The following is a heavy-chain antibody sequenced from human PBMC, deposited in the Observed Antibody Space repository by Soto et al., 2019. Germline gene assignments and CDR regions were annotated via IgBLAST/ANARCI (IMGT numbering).Heavy chain of an antibody. D-gene: IGHD3-22*01. CDR2: ISFDGSRT. CDR1: GFLLSNHA. V-gene: IGHV3-30*14. CDR3: GREQNSGYYRTADY. Sequence: QVQLVESGGGVVQPGRSLRLSCAASGFLLSNHAMHWVRQAPGKGLEWLGVISFDGSRTHYAGSMEGRFTISRDTSKNTLYLQMNSLRAEDTALYFCGREQNSGYYRTADYWGQGTLVTVSS. J-gene: IGHJ4*02.